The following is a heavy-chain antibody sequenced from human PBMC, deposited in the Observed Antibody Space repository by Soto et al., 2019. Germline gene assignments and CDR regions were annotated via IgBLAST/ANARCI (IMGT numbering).Heavy chain of an antibody. J-gene: IGHJ6*02. V-gene: IGHV3-66*01. CDR1: GFTVSSNY. D-gene: IGHD3-10*01. CDR2: IYSGGAI. Sequence: EVQVVESGGGLVQPGGSLRLSCAASGFTVSSNYMSWVRQTPGKGLEWVSLIYSGGAIVYADSVMGRFTVSRDNSRNTWYLQMNSLGAEDTAVYFCARDFGSDATGYYGMDVWGQGTTVTVSS. CDR3: ARDFGSDATGYYGMDV.